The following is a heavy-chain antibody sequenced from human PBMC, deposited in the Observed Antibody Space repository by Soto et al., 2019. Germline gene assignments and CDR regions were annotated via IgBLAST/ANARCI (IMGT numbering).Heavy chain of an antibody. V-gene: IGHV3-23*01. J-gene: IGHJ4*02. D-gene: IGHD4-17*01. CDR3: ARDRDGDYAPDGFDY. CDR2: ISGSGGTT. Sequence: EVQLLESGGGLVQPGGSLRLSCAASGFTFSSYAMSWVRQAPGKGLECVSVISGSGGTTYYADSVKGRFTISRDNSKNTLYVQRNSLRAEDTAVYFCARDRDGDYAPDGFDYWGQGTLVTVSS. CDR1: GFTFSSYA.